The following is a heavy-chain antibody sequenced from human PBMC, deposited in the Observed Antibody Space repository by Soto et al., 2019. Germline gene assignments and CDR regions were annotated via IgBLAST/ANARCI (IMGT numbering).Heavy chain of an antibody. J-gene: IGHJ6*02. CDR1: GGSFSSDSFS. Sequence: QVQLQEAGPGLVKPSQTLSLTCYVSGGSFSSDSFSWSWVRQFPGKGLEWIGYINYSGTTYYNPSLRSRITMSVDTSKHQFSLNLSSVTAADTAVYYCARDHKWDGMDVWGQGTTVTVSS. V-gene: IGHV4-31*03. CDR3: ARDHKWDGMDV. D-gene: IGHD1-26*01. CDR2: INYSGTT.